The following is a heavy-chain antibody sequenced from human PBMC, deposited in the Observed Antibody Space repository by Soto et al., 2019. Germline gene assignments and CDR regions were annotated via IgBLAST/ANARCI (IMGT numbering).Heavy chain of an antibody. V-gene: IGHV3-74*01. J-gene: IGHJ3*02. CDR1: GFTFSSYW. D-gene: IGHD5-12*01. Sequence: GGSLRLSCAASGFTFSSYWMHWVRQAPGKGLVWVSRINSDGSSTSYADSVKGRFTISRDNAKNTLYLQMNSLRAEDTAVYYCARDPGYSGYQKFDDAFDISGQGTMVTVSS. CDR2: INSDGSST. CDR3: ARDPGYSGYQKFDDAFDI.